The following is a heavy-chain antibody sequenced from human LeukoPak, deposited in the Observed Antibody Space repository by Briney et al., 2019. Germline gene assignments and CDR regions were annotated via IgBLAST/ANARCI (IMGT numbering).Heavy chain of an antibody. V-gene: IGHV4-31*03. Sequence: PSETLSLICTVSGGSISSGGYYWSWIRQHPGKGLEWIGYIYYSGSTYYNPSLKSRVTISVDTSKNQFSLKLSSVTAADTAVYYCARDRDREGAFDIWGQGTMVTVSS. CDR2: IYYSGST. J-gene: IGHJ3*02. CDR1: GGSISSGGYY. D-gene: IGHD2-15*01. CDR3: ARDRDREGAFDI.